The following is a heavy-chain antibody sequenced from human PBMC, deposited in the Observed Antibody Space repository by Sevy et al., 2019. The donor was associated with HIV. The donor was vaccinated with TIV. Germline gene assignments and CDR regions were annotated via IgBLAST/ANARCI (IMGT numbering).Heavy chain of an antibody. J-gene: IGHJ4*02. CDR3: ARGSGTWAY. V-gene: IGHV1-8*01. CDR2: MNPISGNT. D-gene: IGHD3-10*01. CDR1: GYIFTNYD. Sequence: AAVKVSCKASGYIFTNYDINWVRQASRQGLEREGYMNPISGNTGYAQKFQGRVSISRDTSMSTAYLELNGLTCDDTSIYYCARGSGTWAYWGQGTLVTVSS.